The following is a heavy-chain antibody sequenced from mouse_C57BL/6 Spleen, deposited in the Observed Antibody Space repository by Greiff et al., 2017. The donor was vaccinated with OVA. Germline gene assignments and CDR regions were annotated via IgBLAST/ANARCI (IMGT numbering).Heavy chain of an antibody. D-gene: IGHD1-1*01. CDR3: ARKGYGSRNWYFDV. J-gene: IGHJ1*03. CDR1: GYSITSGYD. CDR2: ISYSGST. Sequence: EVQVVESGPGMVKPSQSLSLTCTVTGYSITSGYDWHWIRHFPGNKLEWMGYISYSGSTNYNPSLKSRISITHDTSKNHFFLKLNSVTTEDTATYYCARKGYGSRNWYFDVWGTGTTVTVSS. V-gene: IGHV3-1*01.